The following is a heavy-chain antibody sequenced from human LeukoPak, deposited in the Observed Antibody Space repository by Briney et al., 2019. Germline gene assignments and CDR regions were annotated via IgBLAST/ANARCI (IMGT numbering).Heavy chain of an antibody. Sequence: PLETLSLTCTVSGASISGGTYYWGWIRQPPGKGLEWIGSFYYRGSDQPNPSFESRITMSVDTSKNQFSLQLSSVTAADTAVYYCARGGEYHYGLKDLWGRGILVTVSS. CDR2: FYYRGSD. D-gene: IGHD3-10*01. V-gene: IGHV4-39*07. CDR3: ARGGEYHYGLKDL. CDR1: GASISGGTYY. J-gene: IGHJ2*01.